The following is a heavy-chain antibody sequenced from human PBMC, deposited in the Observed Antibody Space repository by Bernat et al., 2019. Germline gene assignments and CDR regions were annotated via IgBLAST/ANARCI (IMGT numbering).Heavy chain of an antibody. J-gene: IGHJ4*02. CDR2: INPNSGGT. D-gene: IGHD3-10*01. CDR1: GYTFTGYY. V-gene: IGHV1-2*04. CDR3: AGDKGFGEFSRGATFDY. Sequence: QVQLVQSGAEVKKPGASVKVSCKASGYTFTGYYMHWVRQAPGQGLEWMGWINPNSGGTNYAQKFKGWVTMTRDTSISTAYMELSRLGSDDTAVYYCAGDKGFGEFSRGATFDYWGQGTLVTVSS.